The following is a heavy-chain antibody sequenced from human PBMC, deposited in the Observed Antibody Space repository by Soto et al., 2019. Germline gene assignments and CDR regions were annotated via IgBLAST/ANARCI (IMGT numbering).Heavy chain of an antibody. J-gene: IGHJ4*02. CDR1: GFPFSDYY. CDR2: ISSSGSTI. CDR3: ARAPSLTYFDY. Sequence: LSLTYAASGFPFSDYYMSWIRQAPGKGLEWVSYISSSGSTIYYADSVKGRFTISRDNAKNSLYLQMNSLRAEDTAVYYCARAPSLTYFDYWGQGTLVTVSS. V-gene: IGHV3-11*01.